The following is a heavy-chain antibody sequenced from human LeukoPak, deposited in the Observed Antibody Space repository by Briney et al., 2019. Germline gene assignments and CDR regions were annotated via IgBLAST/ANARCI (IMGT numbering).Heavy chain of an antibody. J-gene: IGHJ6*02. D-gene: IGHD3-22*01. CDR2: INHSGST. V-gene: IGHV4-34*01. CDR3: ARALYYYDSSGYYRYYYYYGMDV. CDR1: GGSFSGYY. Sequence: SETLSLTCAVYGGSFSGYYWSWIRQPPGKGLEWIGEINHSGSTSYNPSLKSRVTISVDTSKNQFSLKLSSVTAADTAVYYCARALYYYDSSGYYRYYYYYGMDVWGQGTTATVSS.